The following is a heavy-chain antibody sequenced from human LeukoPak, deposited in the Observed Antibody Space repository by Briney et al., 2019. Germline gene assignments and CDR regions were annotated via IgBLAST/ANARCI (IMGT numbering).Heavy chain of an antibody. V-gene: IGHV4-30-2*01. CDR3: ARCGYSGYDYPNYYYGMDV. D-gene: IGHD5-12*01. CDR1: TDFLSSGGYY. J-gene: IGHJ6*02. Sequence: SQTLSLTCTVSTDFLSSGGYYGSWIRQPPGKDLEWVGYIYDTGATLYKTSLKSRVTISIDRSKNQFSLNLTSMTAADTAVYYCARCGYSGYDYPNYYYGMDVWGQGTTVTVSS. CDR2: IYDTGAT.